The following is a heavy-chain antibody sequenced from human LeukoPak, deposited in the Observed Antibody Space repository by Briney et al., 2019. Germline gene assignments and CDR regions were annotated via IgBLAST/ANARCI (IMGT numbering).Heavy chain of an antibody. J-gene: IGHJ3*02. D-gene: IGHD3-9*01. CDR3: ARDRRTYFDWLLETNDAFDI. CDR1: GFTCSSYA. V-gene: IGHV3-30*04. CDR2: ISYDGSNK. Sequence: GGSLRLSWAASGFTCSSYAMHWVRQAPGKGLEWVAVISYDGSNKYYADSVKGRFTISRDNSKNTLYLQMNSLRAEDTAVYYCARDRRTYFDWLLETNDAFDIWGQGTMVTVSS.